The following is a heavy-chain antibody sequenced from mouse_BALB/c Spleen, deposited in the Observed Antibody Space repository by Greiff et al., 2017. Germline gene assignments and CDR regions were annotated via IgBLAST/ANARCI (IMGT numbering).Heavy chain of an antibody. CDR3: TRHDGYFDV. CDR2: INPSNGGT. D-gene: IGHD3-1*01. CDR1: GFNIKDTY. V-gene: IGHV1S16*01. Sequence: QVQLKESGAELVKPGASVKLSCTASGFNIKDTYMYWVKQRPGQGLEWIGGINPSNGGTNCNEKYKSKATLTVDKSSSTAYMQLSSLTSEDSAVYYCTRHDGYFDVWGAGTTVTVSS. J-gene: IGHJ1*01.